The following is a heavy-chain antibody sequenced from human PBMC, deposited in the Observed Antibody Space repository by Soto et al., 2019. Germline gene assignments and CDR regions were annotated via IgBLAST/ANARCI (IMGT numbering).Heavy chain of an antibody. J-gene: IGHJ6*01. CDR2: IYSGGST. V-gene: IGHV3-53*04. D-gene: IGHD3-10*01. Sequence: ESGGGLVQPGGSLRLSCAVSGFTVSSKYMSWVRQAPGQGLEWVSVIYSGGSTYYADSVKGRFTISRHNSMNALYLQMNSLRADDTAVYYCTRGPYGTGGDYYYGMDVW. CDR1: GFTVSSKY. CDR3: TRGPYGTGGDYYYGMDV.